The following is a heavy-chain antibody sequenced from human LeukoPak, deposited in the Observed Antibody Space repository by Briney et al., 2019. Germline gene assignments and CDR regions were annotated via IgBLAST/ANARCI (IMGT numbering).Heavy chain of an antibody. J-gene: IGHJ5*02. CDR3: TRALPHRRLMDTTMEQHWFDP. D-gene: IGHD5-18*01. CDR1: GYIFTSYY. CDR2: INPSGGRT. Sequence: GASVKVSCKASGYIFTSYYIHWVRQAPGQGLEWMVLINPSGGRTNYAQKFQGRVTMTRDMSTSTVYMELSSLRSEDTAMYYCTRALPHRRLMDTTMEQHWFDPWGQGTLVTVSS. V-gene: IGHV1-46*01.